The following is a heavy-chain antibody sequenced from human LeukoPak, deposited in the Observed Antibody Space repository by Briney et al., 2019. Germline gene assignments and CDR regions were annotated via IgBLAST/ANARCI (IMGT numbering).Heavy chain of an antibody. CDR2: IKQDGSEK. V-gene: IGHV3-7*01. J-gene: IGHJ3*02. Sequence: PGGSLRLSCAASGFTFSSYWMSWVRLAPGKGLEWVANIKQDGSEKYYVDSVKGRFTISRDNAKNSLYLQMNSLRAEDTAVYYCAGGSGSYMGDAFGIWGQGTMVTVSS. CDR1: GFTFSSYW. D-gene: IGHD1-26*01. CDR3: AGGSGSYMGDAFGI.